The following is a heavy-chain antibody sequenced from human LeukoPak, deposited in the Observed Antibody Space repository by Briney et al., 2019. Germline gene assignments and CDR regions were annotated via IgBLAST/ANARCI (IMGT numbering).Heavy chain of an antibody. J-gene: IGHJ4*02. V-gene: IGHV3-21*01. D-gene: IGHD2-21*01. Sequence: GGSLRLSCAASGFTFRDYSMNWVRHVPGKGLEWISSMSSRGTYIYYADAVKGRFTISRDNTQSSVFLQMNSLRVDDTAIYYCARVLSWGFSFDYWGQGTLVTVSS. CDR3: ARVLSWGFSFDY. CDR1: GFTFRDYS. CDR2: MSSRGTYI.